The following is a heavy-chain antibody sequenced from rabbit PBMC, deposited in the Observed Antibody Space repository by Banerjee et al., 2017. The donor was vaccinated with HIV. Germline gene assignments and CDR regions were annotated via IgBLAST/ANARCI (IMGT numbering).Heavy chain of an antibody. CDR3: ARDAGYAGSNL. J-gene: IGHJ4*01. V-gene: IGHV1S40*01. Sequence: QSLEESGGDLVKPGASLTLTCTASGFSFGGSYYMCWVRQAPGKGLEWIACIGAASTYYATWAKGRFTISKTSSTTVTLQMTSLTAADTATYFCARDAGYAGSNLWGPGTLVTVS. CDR2: IGAAST. D-gene: IGHD4-2*01. CDR1: GFSFGGSYY.